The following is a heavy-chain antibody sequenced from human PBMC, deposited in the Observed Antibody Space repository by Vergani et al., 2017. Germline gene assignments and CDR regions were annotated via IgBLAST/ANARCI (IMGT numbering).Heavy chain of an antibody. CDR2: IYSGGST. J-gene: IGHJ5*02. D-gene: IGHD6-13*01. V-gene: IGHV3-66*03. Sequence: EVQLVESGGGLIQPGGSLRLSCAASGFTVSSNYMSWVRQAPGKGLEWVSVIYSGGSTYYVDSVKGRFTISRDNSKNTLYLQMNSLRAEDTAVYYCARDSIAAAGTITWFDPWGQGTLVTVSS. CDR3: ARDSIAAAGTITWFDP. CDR1: GFTVSSNY.